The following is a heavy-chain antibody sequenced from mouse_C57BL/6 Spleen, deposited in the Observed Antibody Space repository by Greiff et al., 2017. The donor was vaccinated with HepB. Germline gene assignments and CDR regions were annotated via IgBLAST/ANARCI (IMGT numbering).Heavy chain of an antibody. CDR3: ALTAQATVPFAY. CDR1: GYSITSGYY. D-gene: IGHD3-2*02. J-gene: IGHJ3*01. Sequence: EVQLQQSGPGLVKPSQSLSLTCSVTGYSITSGYYWNWIRQFPGNKLEWMGYISYDGSNNYNPSLKNRISITRDTSKNQFFLKLNSVTTEDTATYYCALTAQATVPFAYWGQGTLVTVSA. CDR2: ISYDGSN. V-gene: IGHV3-6*01.